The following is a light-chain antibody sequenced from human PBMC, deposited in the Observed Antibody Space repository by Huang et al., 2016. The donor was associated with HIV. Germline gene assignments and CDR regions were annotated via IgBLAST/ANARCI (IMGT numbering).Light chain of an antibody. J-gene: IGKJ1*01. CDR1: QSLVYGDGNIY. V-gene: IGKV2-30*01. Sequence: DVLLTQSPLSLPVTLGQPAFITCKSNQSLVYGDGNIYLNWFHQRPGHSPRRLIYKLSTRASGVPDRFSACGSGTDFTLWISEVEAEDVGDYYCMQASHGAATFGQGTRVDIK. CDR2: KLS. CDR3: MQASHGAAT.